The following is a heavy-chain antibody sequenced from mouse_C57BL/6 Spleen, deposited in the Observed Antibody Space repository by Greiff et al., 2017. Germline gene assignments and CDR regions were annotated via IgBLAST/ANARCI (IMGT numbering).Heavy chain of an antibody. Sequence: QVQLQQPGAELVRPGSSVKLSCKASGYTFTSYWMHWVKQRPIQGLEWIGNIDPSDSETHYNQKFKDKATLTVDKSSSTAYMQLSSLTSEDSAVYYCARGKRPYAMDYWGQGTSVTVSS. V-gene: IGHV1-52*01. J-gene: IGHJ4*01. CDR2: IDPSDSET. CDR1: GYTFTSYW. D-gene: IGHD2-1*01. CDR3: ARGKRPYAMDY.